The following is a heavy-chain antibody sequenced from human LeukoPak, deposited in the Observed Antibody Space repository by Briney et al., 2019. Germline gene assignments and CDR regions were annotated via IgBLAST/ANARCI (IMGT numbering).Heavy chain of an antibody. CDR3: AKDLGAIFADY. CDR2: ISGSDGRT. J-gene: IGHJ4*02. CDR1: GFTFSSYA. D-gene: IGHD3-9*01. Sequence: GGSLRLSCAASGFTFSSYAMTWVRQAPGKGLEWVSTISGSDGRTYYADSAKGRFTISRDNSKDTLYLQMNSLRAEDTALYYCAKDLGAIFADYWGQGTLVTVSS. V-gene: IGHV3-23*01.